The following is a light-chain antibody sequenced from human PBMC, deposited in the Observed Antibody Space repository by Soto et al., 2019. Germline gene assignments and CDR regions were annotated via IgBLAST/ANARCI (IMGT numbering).Light chain of an antibody. V-gene: IGKV1-39*01. CDR2: AAS. Sequence: QITQSPFSLSASVGGRVNITFRASQGISTYLNWYQQKPGKAPNLLIYAASSLQSGVPSRFSGSGSGTDFTLTISSLQFEDFATYYCQQSYRTPPTFGQGTKLEIK. CDR1: QGISTY. J-gene: IGKJ2*01. CDR3: QQSYRTPPT.